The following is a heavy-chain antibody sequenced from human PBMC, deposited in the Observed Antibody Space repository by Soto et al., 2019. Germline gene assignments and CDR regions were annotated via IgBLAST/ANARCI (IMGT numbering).Heavy chain of an antibody. V-gene: IGHV4-59*01. CDR2: IYYSGST. CDR1: GGSISSYY. CDR3: AREPPPIAAAPRGFDP. Sequence: SETLSLTCTVSGGSISSYYWSWIRQPPGNGLEWIGYIYYSGSTNYNPSLKSRVTISVDTSKNQFSLKLSSVTAADTAVYYCAREPPPIAAAPRGFDPWGQGTLVTVSS. J-gene: IGHJ5*02. D-gene: IGHD6-13*01.